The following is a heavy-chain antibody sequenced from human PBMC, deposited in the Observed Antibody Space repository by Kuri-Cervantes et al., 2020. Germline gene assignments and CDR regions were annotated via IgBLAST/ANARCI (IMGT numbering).Heavy chain of an antibody. CDR3: ASSPRYDFWSGYYKTQYGMDV. J-gene: IGHJ6*02. D-gene: IGHD3-3*01. CDR2: IYYSGST. V-gene: IGHV4-59*01. CDR1: GGSFSGYY. Sequence: ESLKISCAVYGGSFSGYYWSWIRQPPGKGLEWIGYIYYSGSTNYNPSLKSRVTISVDTSKNQFSLKLSSVTAADTAVYYCASSPRYDFWSGYYKTQYGMDVWGQGTTVTVSS.